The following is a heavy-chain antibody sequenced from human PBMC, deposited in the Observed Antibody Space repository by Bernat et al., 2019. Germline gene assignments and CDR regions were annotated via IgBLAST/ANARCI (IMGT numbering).Heavy chain of an antibody. D-gene: IGHD2-2*01. CDR2: IIPIFGTA. Sequence: QVQLVQSGAEVKKPGSSVKVSCKASGGTFSSYAISWVRQAPGQGLEWMGGIIPIFGTANYAQKFQGRVTITADESTSTAYMELSSLRSEDTAVYYCARRGEYQLPINDAFDIWGQATMVTVSS. J-gene: IGHJ3*02. V-gene: IGHV1-69*01. CDR3: ARRGEYQLPINDAFDI. CDR1: GGTFSSYA.